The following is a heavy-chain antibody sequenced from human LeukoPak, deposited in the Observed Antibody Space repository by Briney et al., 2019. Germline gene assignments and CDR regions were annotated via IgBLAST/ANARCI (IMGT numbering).Heavy chain of an antibody. CDR1: GFTFGDYV. CDR3: TRGAYYLRWGYYYYYMDV. Sequence: GGSLRLSCTASGFTFGDYVMSWVRQAPGKGLEWVGFIRSKVYGATTEYAASVKGRFTISRDDSKSIAYLQMNSLKTEDTAVYYCTRGAYYLRWGYYYYYMDVWAKGPRSPSP. V-gene: IGHV3-49*04. J-gene: IGHJ6*03. CDR2: IRSKVYGATT. D-gene: IGHD3-22*01.